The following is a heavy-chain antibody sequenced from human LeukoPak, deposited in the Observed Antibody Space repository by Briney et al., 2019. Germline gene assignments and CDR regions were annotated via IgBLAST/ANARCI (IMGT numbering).Heavy chain of an antibody. J-gene: IGHJ4*02. D-gene: IGHD6-19*01. V-gene: IGHV4-59*08. CDR2: IYYSGSINY. CDR3: ARRLDSSAWIDY. Sequence: SETLSLTCTVSGASISSYYWSWIRQPPGKGLEWIGYIYYSGSINYNYNPSLKSRVTISVDESKNQFSLKLSSVTAADTAVYYCARRLDSSAWIDYWGQGTLVSVSS. CDR1: GASISSYY.